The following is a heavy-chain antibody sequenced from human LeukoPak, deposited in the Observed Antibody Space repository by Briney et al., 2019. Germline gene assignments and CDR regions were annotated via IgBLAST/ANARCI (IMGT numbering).Heavy chain of an antibody. Sequence: SETLSLTCTVSGGSISSYYWSWIRQPPGKGLEWIGYIYYSGSTNYNPSLKSRVTISVDTSKNQFSLKLSSVTAADTAVYYCASFGNSVDYSNGYRWFDPWGQGTLVTVSS. D-gene: IGHD5-18*01. J-gene: IGHJ5*02. CDR2: IYYSGST. CDR1: GGSISSYY. CDR3: ASFGNSVDYSNGYRWFDP. V-gene: IGHV4-59*08.